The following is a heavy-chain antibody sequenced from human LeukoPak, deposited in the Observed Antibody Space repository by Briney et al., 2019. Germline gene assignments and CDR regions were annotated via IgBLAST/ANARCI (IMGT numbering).Heavy chain of an antibody. CDR3: ARGGRYCTNGVCLMGAFDI. CDR1: GYTFTGYY. V-gene: IGHV1-2*06. CDR2: INPNSGGT. J-gene: IGHJ3*02. Sequence: ASVKVSCKASGYTFTGYYMHWVRQAPGQGLEWMGRINPNSGGTNYAQKFQGRVTMTRETSISTAYMELSRLRSDDTAVYYCARGGRYCTNGVCLMGAFDIWGQGTMVTVSS. D-gene: IGHD2-8*01.